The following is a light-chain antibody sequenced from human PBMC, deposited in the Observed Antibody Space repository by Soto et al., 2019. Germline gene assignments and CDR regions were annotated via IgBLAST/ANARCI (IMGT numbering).Light chain of an antibody. CDR2: DTS. V-gene: IGKV3-15*01. CDR3: QPYNNWPLT. Sequence: EVVMTQSRATLSVYSGGCVTLSCRASHGIRDTLACYQHKPGQTPRLLIYDTSTRATGVPARFSGSRSGPEFTLTINSLQSEDFAIYYCQPYNNWPLTFGGGTKVDIK. CDR1: HGIRDT. J-gene: IGKJ4*01.